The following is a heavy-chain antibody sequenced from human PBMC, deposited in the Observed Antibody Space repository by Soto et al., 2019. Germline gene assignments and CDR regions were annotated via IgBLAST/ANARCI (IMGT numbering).Heavy chain of an antibody. CDR1: GFTFSSYG. CDR2: ISYDGSNK. CDR3: AKGSSSQTYFDY. J-gene: IGHJ4*02. V-gene: IGHV3-30*18. Sequence: QVQLVESGGGVVQPGRSLRLSCAASGFTFSSYGMHWVRQAPGKGLEWVAVISYDGSNKYYADSVKGRFTISRDNSKNTLYLPMNSLRAEDTAVYYCAKGSSSQTYFDYWGQGTLVTVSS. D-gene: IGHD6-13*01.